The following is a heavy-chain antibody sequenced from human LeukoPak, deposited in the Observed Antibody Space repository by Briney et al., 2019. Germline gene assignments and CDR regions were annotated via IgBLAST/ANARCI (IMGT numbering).Heavy chain of an antibody. D-gene: IGHD1-26*01. Sequence: GASVKVSCKASGYTFTDYYMHWVRQAPGQGLEWMGWINPNTGGTIYAQKFQGRVIMTRDTSISTAYMELSRVRSDDTAVYYCARDRYSGSYQPFDYWGQGTLVTASS. CDR3: ARDRYSGSYQPFDY. CDR1: GYTFTDYY. CDR2: INPNTGGT. J-gene: IGHJ4*02. V-gene: IGHV1-2*02.